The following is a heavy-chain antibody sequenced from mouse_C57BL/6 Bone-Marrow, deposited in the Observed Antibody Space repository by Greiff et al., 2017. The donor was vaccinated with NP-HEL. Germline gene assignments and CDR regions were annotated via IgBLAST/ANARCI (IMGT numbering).Heavy chain of an antibody. Sequence: QVQLQQPGAELARPGTSVKLSCKASGYTFTSYWLHWVKQRPGQGLEWIGVIDPSDSYTNYNQKFKGKATLTVDTSSSTAYRKLSSLTSEDSAVYYCARDYYGSRVYYFDYWGQGTTLTVSS. CDR3: ARDYYGSRVYYFDY. D-gene: IGHD1-1*01. CDR2: IDPSDSYT. J-gene: IGHJ2*01. V-gene: IGHV1-59*01. CDR1: GYTFTSYW.